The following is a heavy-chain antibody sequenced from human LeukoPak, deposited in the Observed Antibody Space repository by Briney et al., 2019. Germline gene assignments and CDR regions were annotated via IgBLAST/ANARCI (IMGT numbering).Heavy chain of an antibody. Sequence: GGSLRLSCAASGFTFSSYSMNWVRQAPGKGLEWVSSISSSSSYIYYADSVKGRFTISRDNAKNSLYLQMNSLRAKDTAVYYCAREPGIAVAGGVSDYWGQGTLVTVSS. V-gene: IGHV3-21*01. D-gene: IGHD6-19*01. CDR2: ISSSSSYI. CDR3: AREPGIAVAGGVSDY. CDR1: GFTFSSYS. J-gene: IGHJ4*02.